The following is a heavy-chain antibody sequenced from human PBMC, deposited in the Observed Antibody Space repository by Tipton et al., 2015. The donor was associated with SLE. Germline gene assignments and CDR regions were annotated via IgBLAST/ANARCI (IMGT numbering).Heavy chain of an antibody. J-gene: IGHJ3*02. V-gene: IGHV3-21*01. CDR3: ARDLPSSGSMVRGAHDAFDI. CDR1: GFTFSSYS. CDR2: ISSSSSYI. D-gene: IGHD3-10*01. Sequence: SLRLSCAASGFTFSSYSMNWVRQAPGKGLEWVSSISSSSSYIYYADSVKGRFTISRDNAKNSLYLQMNSLRAEDTAVYYCARDLPSSGSMVRGAHDAFDIWGQGTIVTVSS.